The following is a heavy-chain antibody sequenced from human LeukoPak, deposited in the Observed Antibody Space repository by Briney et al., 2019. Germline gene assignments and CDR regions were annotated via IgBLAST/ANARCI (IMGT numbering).Heavy chain of an antibody. CDR2: IYYSGST. CDR3: AREGPGRYYDILTGYYKSADAFDI. Sequence: SETLSLTCTVSGGSISSYYWSWIRQPPGKGLEWIGYIYYSGSTNYNPSLKSRVTMSVDTSKNQFSLKLSSVTAADTAVYYCAREGPGRYYDILTGYYKSADAFDIWGQGTMVTVSS. D-gene: IGHD3-9*01. J-gene: IGHJ3*02. CDR1: GGSISSYY. V-gene: IGHV4-59*12.